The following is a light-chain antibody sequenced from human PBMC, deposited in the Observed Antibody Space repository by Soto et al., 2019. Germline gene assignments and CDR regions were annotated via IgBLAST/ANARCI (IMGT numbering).Light chain of an antibody. Sequence: QSALAQPPSASGSPGQSVTISCTGSGSDIGAYNFVSWYQQHPGKAPKLMIFGVTERPSGVPDRFSGSKSGNTASLTVSGLQAHDEAVYYCYSHAGRNIWVFGGGTKVTVL. CDR1: GSDIGAYNF. CDR2: GVT. V-gene: IGLV2-8*01. CDR3: YSHAGRNIWV. J-gene: IGLJ3*02.